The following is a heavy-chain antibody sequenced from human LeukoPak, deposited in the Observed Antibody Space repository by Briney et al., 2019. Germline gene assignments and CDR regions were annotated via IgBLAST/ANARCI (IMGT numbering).Heavy chain of an antibody. D-gene: IGHD4-11*01. J-gene: IGHJ3*02. V-gene: IGHV3-21*01. CDR2: TSSSSSYI. CDR1: GFTFSSYS. Sequence: GGSLRLSCAASGFTFSSYSMNWVRQAPGKGLEWVSSTSSSSSYIYYADSVKGRFTISRDNAKNSLYLQMNSLRAEDTAVYYCARDYSNYGGAFDIWGQGTMVTVSS. CDR3: ARDYSNYGGAFDI.